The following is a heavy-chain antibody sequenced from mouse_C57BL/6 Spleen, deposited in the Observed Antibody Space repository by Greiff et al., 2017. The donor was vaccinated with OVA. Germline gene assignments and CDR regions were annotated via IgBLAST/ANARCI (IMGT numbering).Heavy chain of an antibody. CDR1: GYTFTGYW. CDR3: ARVGTTVVGRGFAY. D-gene: IGHD1-1*01. V-gene: IGHV1-9*01. J-gene: IGHJ3*01. Sequence: VKLQQSGAELMKPGASVKLSCKATGYTFTGYWIEWVKQRPGHGLEWIGEILPGSGSTNYNEKFKGKATFTADTSSNTAYMQLSSLTTEDSAIYYCARVGTTVVGRGFAYWGQGTLVTVSA. CDR2: ILPGSGST.